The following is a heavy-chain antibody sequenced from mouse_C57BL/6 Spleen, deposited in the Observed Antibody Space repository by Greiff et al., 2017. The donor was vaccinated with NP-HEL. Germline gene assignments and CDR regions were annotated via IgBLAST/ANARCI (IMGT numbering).Heavy chain of an antibody. CDR2: INPGSGGT. Sequence: VQLQQSGAELVRPGTSVKVSCKASGYAFTNYLIEWVKQRPGQGLEWIRVINPGSGGTNYNEKFKGKATLTADKSSSTAYMQLSSLTSEDSAVYFCARSNWDRGYFDVWGTGTTVTVSS. CDR1: GYAFTNYL. J-gene: IGHJ1*03. CDR3: ARSNWDRGYFDV. D-gene: IGHD4-1*01. V-gene: IGHV1-54*01.